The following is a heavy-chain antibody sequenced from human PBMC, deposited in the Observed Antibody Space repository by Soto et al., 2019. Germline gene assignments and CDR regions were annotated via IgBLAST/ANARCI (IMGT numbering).Heavy chain of an antibody. Sequence: QVQLVQSGAEVKKPGSSVKVSCKASGGTFSSYAISWVRQAPGQGLEWMGGIIPIFGTANYAQKFQGIVTITADESTSTSYVELSSLRSEDTAVYYCARGPPGSSSWYCYFDLWGRGTLVSVSS. CDR1: GGTFSSYA. D-gene: IGHD6-13*01. J-gene: IGHJ2*01. CDR2: IIPIFGTA. V-gene: IGHV1-69*01. CDR3: ARGPPGSSSWYCYFDL.